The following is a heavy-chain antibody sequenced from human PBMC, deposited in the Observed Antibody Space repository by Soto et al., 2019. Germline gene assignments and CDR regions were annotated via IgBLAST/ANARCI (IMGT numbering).Heavy chain of an antibody. J-gene: IGHJ4*02. D-gene: IGHD2-2*01. CDR2: INSDGSST. V-gene: IGHV3-74*01. CDR3: ARASGYCSSTSCYPAHFDY. Sequence: GGSLRLSCAASGFTLSSYWMHWVRQAPGKGLVWVSRINSDGSSTSYADSVKGRFTISRDNAKNTLYLQMNSLRAEDTAVYYCARASGYCSSTSCYPAHFDYWGQGTLVTVSS. CDR1: GFTLSSYW.